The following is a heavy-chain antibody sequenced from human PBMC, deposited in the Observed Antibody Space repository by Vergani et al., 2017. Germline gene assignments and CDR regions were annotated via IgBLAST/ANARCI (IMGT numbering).Heavy chain of an antibody. V-gene: IGHV3-23*01. CDR3: AKPNLLYSYYYDSSCYYLPHGGAFDI. CDR2: ISGSGGST. D-gene: IGHD3-22*01. CDR1: GFTFSSYA. J-gene: IGHJ3*02. Sequence: EVQLLESGGGLVQPGGSLRLSCAASGFTFSSYAMSWVRQAPGKGLEWVSAISGSGGSTYYADSVKGRFTISRDNSKNTLYLQMNSLRAEDTAVYYCAKPNLLYSYYYDSSCYYLPHGGAFDIWGQGTMVTVSS.